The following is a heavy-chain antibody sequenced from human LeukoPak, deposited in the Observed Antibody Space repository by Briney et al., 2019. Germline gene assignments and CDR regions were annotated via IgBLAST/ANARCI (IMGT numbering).Heavy chain of an antibody. Sequence: SVKVSCKASGGTFCTYAVNWVRQAPGQGLEWMGGIIPLFGTANYAQKFQGRVTITTDESTSTAYMELSSLRSEDTAIYYCTRVFARSGEISGSYYYYWGQGTLVTVSS. CDR2: IIPLFGTA. V-gene: IGHV1-69*05. CDR1: GGTFCTYA. CDR3: TRVFARSGEISGSYYYY. J-gene: IGHJ4*02. D-gene: IGHD1-26*01.